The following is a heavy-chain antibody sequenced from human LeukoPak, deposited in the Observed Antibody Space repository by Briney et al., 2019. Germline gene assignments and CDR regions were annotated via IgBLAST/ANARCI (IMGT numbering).Heavy chain of an antibody. J-gene: IGHJ4*02. CDR2: IKQDGSEK. Sequence: PGGSLRLSCAASGFTFSSYWMSWVRQAPGKGLEWVANIKQDGSEKYYVDSVKGRFTISRDNAKNSLYLQMNSLRAEDTAVYYCAREKDYYGSGRYYPAKYWGQGTLVTVSS. V-gene: IGHV3-7*01. CDR1: GFTFSSYW. D-gene: IGHD3-10*01. CDR3: AREKDYYGSGRYYPAKY.